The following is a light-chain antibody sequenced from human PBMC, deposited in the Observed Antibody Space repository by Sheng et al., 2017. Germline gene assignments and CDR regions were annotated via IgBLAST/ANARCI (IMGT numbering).Light chain of an antibody. V-gene: IGKV3-11*01. CDR1: QSVDSN. CDR2: DAS. CDR3: QQRSNWYT. J-gene: IGKJ2*01. Sequence: EVVVTQSPGTLSVSPGERATLSCRASQSVDSNLAWYQQKPGQAPRLLIYDASNRATGTPARFSGSGSGTDFTLTISSLEPEDFAVYYCQQRSNWYTFGQGTKLEI.